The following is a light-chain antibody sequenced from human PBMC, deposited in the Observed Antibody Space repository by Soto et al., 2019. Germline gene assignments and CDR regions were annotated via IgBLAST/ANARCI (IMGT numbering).Light chain of an antibody. CDR2: ENN. V-gene: IGLV1-51*02. J-gene: IGLJ2*01. Sequence: QSVLTQPPSVSAAPGQNVTISCSGRSSNIGNNYVSWYQQLPGTPPKLLIYENNRRPSGIPARFSGSKSDTSATLGITGLQPGDEAHYYCGTWDSGLSAVVFGGGTKVTVL. CDR3: GTWDSGLSAVV. CDR1: SSNIGNNY.